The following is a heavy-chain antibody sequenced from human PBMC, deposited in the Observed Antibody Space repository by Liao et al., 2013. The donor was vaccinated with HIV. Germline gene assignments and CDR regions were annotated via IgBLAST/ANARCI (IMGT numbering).Heavy chain of an antibody. V-gene: IGHV4-39*07. CDR3: ARAVPMVPAAMLQYYSYYMDV. CDR1: GGSISSSSYY. D-gene: IGHD2-2*01. CDR2: IYYSGST. Sequence: QLQLQESGPGLVKPSETLSLTCTFSGGSISSSSYYWGWIRQPPGKGLEWIGSIYYSGSTYYNPSLKSRVTISVDTSKKQFSLRLSSVTAADTAVYYCARAVPMVPAAMLQYYSYYMDVWGKGTTVTVSS. J-gene: IGHJ6*03.